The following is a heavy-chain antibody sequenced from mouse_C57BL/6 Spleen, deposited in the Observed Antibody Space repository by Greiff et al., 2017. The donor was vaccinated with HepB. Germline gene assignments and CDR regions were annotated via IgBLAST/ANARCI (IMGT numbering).Heavy chain of an antibody. J-gene: IGHJ3*01. CDR1: GYTFTDYY. Sequence: VQLQQSGPELVKPGASVKISCKASGYTFTDYYMNWVKQSHGKSLEWIGDINPNNGGTSYNQKFKGKATLTVDKSSSTAYMELRSLTSEDSAVYYCARGDSSGGFAYWGQGTLVTVSA. D-gene: IGHD3-2*02. CDR3: ARGDSSGGFAY. V-gene: IGHV1-26*01. CDR2: INPNNGGT.